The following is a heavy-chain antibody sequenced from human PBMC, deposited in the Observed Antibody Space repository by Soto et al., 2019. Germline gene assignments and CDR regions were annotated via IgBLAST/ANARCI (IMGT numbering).Heavy chain of an antibody. D-gene: IGHD3-9*01. Sequence: SVKVSCKASGGTFSSYAISWVRQAPGQGLEWMGGIIPIFGTANYAQKFQGRVTITADESTSTAYMELSSLRSEDTAVYYCARELRYFDWLPYAEASVVGYYYYGMDVWGQGTTVTVSS. V-gene: IGHV1-69*13. CDR1: GGTFSSYA. CDR3: ARELRYFDWLPYAEASVVGYYYYGMDV. J-gene: IGHJ6*02. CDR2: IIPIFGTA.